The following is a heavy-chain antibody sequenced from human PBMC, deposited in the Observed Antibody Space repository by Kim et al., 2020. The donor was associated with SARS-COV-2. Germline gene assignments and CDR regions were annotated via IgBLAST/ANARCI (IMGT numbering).Heavy chain of an antibody. Sequence: SETLSLTCTVSGGSISSSSYYWGWIRQPLGKGLEWIGSIYYSGSTYYNPSLKSRVTISVDTSKNQFSLKLSSVTAADTAVYYCARQARGNIVVVVAAPTTFDYWGQGTLVTVSS. CDR3: ARQARGNIVVVVAAPTTFDY. CDR1: GGSISSSSYY. J-gene: IGHJ4*02. V-gene: IGHV4-39*01. D-gene: IGHD2-15*01. CDR2: IYYSGST.